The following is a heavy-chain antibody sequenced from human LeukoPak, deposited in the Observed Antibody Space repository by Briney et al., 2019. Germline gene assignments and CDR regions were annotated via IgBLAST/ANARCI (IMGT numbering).Heavy chain of an antibody. CDR1: GGSISSHD. J-gene: IGHJ4*02. Sequence: SETLSLTCTVSGGSISSHDWGWIRQPPGKGLEWIGYIYDSGSTTYNPALKSRVTILVDTSKDQVSLKLSSVTAADTAVYYCARGRRGRYYDISRYNYFDYWGQGTRVSVS. CDR3: ARGRRGRYYDISRYNYFDY. D-gene: IGHD3-22*01. V-gene: IGHV4-59*11. CDR2: IYDSGST.